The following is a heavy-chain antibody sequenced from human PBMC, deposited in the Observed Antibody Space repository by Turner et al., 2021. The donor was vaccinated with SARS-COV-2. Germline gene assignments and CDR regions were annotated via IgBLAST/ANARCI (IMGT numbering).Heavy chain of an antibody. D-gene: IGHD5-18*01. CDR1: GGSISSSSYY. Sequence: QLPLQESGPGLVKPSETLSLTCTVSGGSISSSSYYWGWIRQPPGKGLEWIGNIYYSGSAYYNPSLKRRVTISVDPTKTQFSLKLTSVTAADTAVYYCARLMDTAMDYYGTDVWGQGTTVTVSS. V-gene: IGHV4-39*01. CDR3: ARLMDTAMDYYGTDV. J-gene: IGHJ6*02. CDR2: IYYSGSA.